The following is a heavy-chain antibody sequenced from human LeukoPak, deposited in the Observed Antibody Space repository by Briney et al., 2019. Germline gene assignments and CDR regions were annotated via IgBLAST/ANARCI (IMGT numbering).Heavy chain of an antibody. J-gene: IGHJ4*02. CDR3: ARVRGVYYFDY. V-gene: IGHV3-7*04. Sequence: GGSLRLSCAASAFTFSSYWMSWVRQAPGKGPEWVANIKQDGSEKYYVDSVRGRFTISRDNAKNSLFLQMNSLRDEDTAVYYCARVRGVYYFDYWGQGTLVTVSS. D-gene: IGHD3-10*01. CDR1: AFTFSSYW. CDR2: IKQDGSEK.